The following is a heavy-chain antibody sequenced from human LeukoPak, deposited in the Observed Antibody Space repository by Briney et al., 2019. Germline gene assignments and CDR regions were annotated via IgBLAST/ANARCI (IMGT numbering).Heavy chain of an antibody. CDR1: GFTFSSYS. CDR2: ISSSSSYI. Sequence: KTGGSLRLSCAASGFTFSSYSMNWVRQAPGKGPEWVSSISSSSSYIYYADSVKGRFTISRDNAKNSLYLQMNSLRAEDTAVYYCARTTVTTNEVDYWGQGTLVTVSS. V-gene: IGHV3-21*01. CDR3: ARTTVTTNEVDY. J-gene: IGHJ4*02. D-gene: IGHD4-17*01.